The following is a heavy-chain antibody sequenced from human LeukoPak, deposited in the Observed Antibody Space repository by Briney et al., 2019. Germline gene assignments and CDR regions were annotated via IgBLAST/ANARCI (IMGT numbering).Heavy chain of an antibody. Sequence: GASVKVSCKASGYTFTSYGISWVRQAPGQGLEWMGWISAYNGNTNSAQKLQGRVTMTTGTSTSTAYMELRNLRSDDTAVYYCARIAYCGGDCYTTYFDYWGQGTLVTVSS. V-gene: IGHV1-18*04. CDR1: GYTFTSYG. J-gene: IGHJ4*02. CDR2: ISAYNGNT. D-gene: IGHD2-21*01. CDR3: ARIAYCGGDCYTTYFDY.